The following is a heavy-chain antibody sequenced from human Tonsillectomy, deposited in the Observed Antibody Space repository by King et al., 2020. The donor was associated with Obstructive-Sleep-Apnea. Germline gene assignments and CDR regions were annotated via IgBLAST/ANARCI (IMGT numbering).Heavy chain of an antibody. CDR1: GYSISSGYY. CDR3: ARDPLRSYDSSGWLTREGY. D-gene: IGHD3-22*01. J-gene: IGHJ4*02. Sequence: QLQESGPGLVKPSETLSLTCTVSGYSISSGYYWGWIRQPPGKGLEWIGSIYHSGSTYYNPSLKSRVTISVDTSKNQFSLKLSSVTAADTAVYYCARDPLRSYDSSGWLTREGYWGQGTLVTVSS. V-gene: IGHV4-38-2*02. CDR2: IYHSGST.